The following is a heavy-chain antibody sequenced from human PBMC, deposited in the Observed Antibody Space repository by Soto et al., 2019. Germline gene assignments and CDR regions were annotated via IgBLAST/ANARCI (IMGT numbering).Heavy chain of an antibody. CDR3: ARVRRSITIFGVARAPAYYYYGMDV. J-gene: IGHJ6*02. CDR1: GGTFSSYA. CDR2: IIPIFGTA. D-gene: IGHD3-3*01. Sequence: SVKVSCKASGGTFSSYAISWVRQAPGQGLEWMGGIIPIFGTANYAQKFRGRVTITADESTSTAYMELSSLRSEDTAVYYCARVRRSITIFGVARAPAYYYYGMDVWGQGTTVTVSS. V-gene: IGHV1-69*13.